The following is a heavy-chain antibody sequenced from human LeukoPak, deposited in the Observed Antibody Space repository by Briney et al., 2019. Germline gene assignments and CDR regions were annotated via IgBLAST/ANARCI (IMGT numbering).Heavy chain of an antibody. J-gene: IGHJ6*02. V-gene: IGHV1-69*13. Sequence: SVKVSCKSSGGTFISYAISWVRQAPGQGLEWMGGIIPIFGTANYAQKFQGRVTITADESTSTAYMELSSLRSEDTAVYYCAKGYDSSGSYFRYGMDVWGQGTTVTVSS. CDR1: GGTFISYA. CDR2: IIPIFGTA. D-gene: IGHD3-22*01. CDR3: AKGYDSSGSYFRYGMDV.